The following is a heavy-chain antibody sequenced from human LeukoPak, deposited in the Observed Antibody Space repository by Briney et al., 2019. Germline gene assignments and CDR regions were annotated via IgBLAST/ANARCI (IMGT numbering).Heavy chain of an antibody. J-gene: IGHJ3*02. D-gene: IGHD3-10*01. CDR2: IYYSGSA. V-gene: IGHV4-59*01. CDR3: AREGHYYASGSGAFDI. CDR1: GGFISNYY. Sequence: SETLSLTCTVSGGFISNYYWSWIRQPPGKGLEWIGHIYYSGSANYNPSLKSRVTISVDTSKNQFSLKLTSLTGADTAVYYCAREGHYYASGSGAFDIWGQGTMITVSS.